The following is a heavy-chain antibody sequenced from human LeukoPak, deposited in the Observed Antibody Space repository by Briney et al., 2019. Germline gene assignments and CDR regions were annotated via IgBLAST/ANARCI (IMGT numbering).Heavy chain of an antibody. D-gene: IGHD5-24*01. CDR3: ARDFGMATTTPHYYFDY. Sequence: ASVKVSCKASGYTFTSYYMHWVRQAPGQGLEWMGIINPSGGSTSYAQKFQGRVTMTRDTSTSTVYMELSSLRSEDTAVYYCARDFGMATTTPHYYFDYWGQGTLVTVSS. CDR1: GYTFTSYY. V-gene: IGHV1-46*01. J-gene: IGHJ4*02. CDR2: INPSGGST.